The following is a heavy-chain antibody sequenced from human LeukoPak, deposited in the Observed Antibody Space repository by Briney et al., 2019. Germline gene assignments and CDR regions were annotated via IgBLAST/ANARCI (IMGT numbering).Heavy chain of an antibody. CDR2: INHSGST. CDR3: ARRDGLGTTVTSGGFDY. V-gene: IGHV4-34*01. CDR1: GGSFSGYY. Sequence: SETLSLTCAVYGGSFSGYYWSWIRQPPGKGLEWIGEINHSGSTNYNPSLKSRVTISVDKSKNQFSLKLSSVTAADTAVYYCARRDGLGTTVTSGGFDYWGQGTLVTVSS. J-gene: IGHJ4*02. D-gene: IGHD4-11*01.